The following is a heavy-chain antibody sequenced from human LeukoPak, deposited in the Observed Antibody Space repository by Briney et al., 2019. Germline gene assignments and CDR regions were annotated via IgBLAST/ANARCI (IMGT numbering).Heavy chain of an antibody. V-gene: IGHV3-30*02. Sequence: GGSLRLSCAASGSTSSSYGMHWVRQAPGKGLEWVAFIRSDGGNEYYADSVKGRFTISRDKSKNTLYLQMNSLRAEDTAVYYCGEDLVYWGQGTLVTVSS. J-gene: IGHJ4*02. CDR3: GEDLVY. D-gene: IGHD3-16*01. CDR1: GSTSSSYG. CDR2: IRSDGGNE.